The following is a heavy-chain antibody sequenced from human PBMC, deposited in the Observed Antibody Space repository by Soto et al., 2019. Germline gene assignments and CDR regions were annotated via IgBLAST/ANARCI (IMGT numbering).Heavy chain of an antibody. CDR2: IYYSGST. J-gene: IGHJ4*02. V-gene: IGHV4-30-4*01. D-gene: IGHD1-26*01. Sequence: PSETLSLTCTVSGGSISSGDYYWSWIRQPPGKGLEWIGYIYYSGSTYYNPSLKSRVTISVDTSKNQFSLKLSSVTAADTAVYYCARAQAGATTGFDYWGQGTLVTVSS. CDR1: GGSISSGDYY. CDR3: ARAQAGATTGFDY.